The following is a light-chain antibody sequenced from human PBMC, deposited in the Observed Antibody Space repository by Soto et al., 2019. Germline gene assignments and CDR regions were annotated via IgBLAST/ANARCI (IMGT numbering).Light chain of an antibody. V-gene: IGKV1-5*03. CDR3: QHYNSYSEA. Sequence: DIQMTQSPPSLSASVGDTITITCRASQTISTYLDWYQVTPGKAPKLLIYKASTLKSGVPSRFSGSGSGTEFTLTISSLQPDDFATYYCQHYNSYSEAFGQGTKVELK. J-gene: IGKJ1*01. CDR1: QTISTY. CDR2: KAS.